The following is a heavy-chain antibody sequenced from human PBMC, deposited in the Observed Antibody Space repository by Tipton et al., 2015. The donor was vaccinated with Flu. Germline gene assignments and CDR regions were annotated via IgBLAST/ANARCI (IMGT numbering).Heavy chain of an antibody. CDR1: GYTFTGYY. J-gene: IGHJ6*03. V-gene: IGHV1-2*02. D-gene: IGHD3-3*01. CDR3: ARAYTTILPLYDFWSGYYPYDYYYMDV. Sequence: QSGPEVKKPGASVKVSCKASGYTFTGYYMHWVRQAPGQGLEWMGWINPNSGGTNYAQKFQGRVTMTRDTSISTAYMELSRLRSDDTAVYYCARAYTTILPLYDFWSGYYPYDYYYMDVWGKGTTVTVSS. CDR2: INPNSGGT.